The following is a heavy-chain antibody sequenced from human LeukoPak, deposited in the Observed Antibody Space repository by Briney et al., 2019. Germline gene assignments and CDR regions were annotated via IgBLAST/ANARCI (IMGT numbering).Heavy chain of an antibody. Sequence: ASVKVSCKASGYTFTGYYIHWVRQAPGQGLEWMGWINPNSGDTNYAQKFQGRVTMTRDTSISTAYMELNRLTSDDTAVYYCAREERSYPESLDYWGQGTLATVSS. D-gene: IGHD1-26*01. J-gene: IGHJ4*02. CDR3: AREERSYPESLDY. V-gene: IGHV1-2*02. CDR2: INPNSGDT. CDR1: GYTFTGYY.